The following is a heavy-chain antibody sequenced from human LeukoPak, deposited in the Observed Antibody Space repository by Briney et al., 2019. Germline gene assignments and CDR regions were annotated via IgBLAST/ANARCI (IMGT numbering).Heavy chain of an antibody. CDR1: GFRFDDHG. D-gene: IGHD6-19*01. Sequence: AGGSLRFSCEGSGFRFDDHGMSWVRQAQGNGLEWVSGINWDGNEKGYVDFVKGRFTISRDNDKNSLYLEMNSLRAEDTACYYCVRERGTGWYRNDCDMWVQGTMVTVSS. CDR2: INWDGNEK. V-gene: IGHV3-20*04. J-gene: IGHJ3*02. CDR3: VRERGTGWYRNDCDM.